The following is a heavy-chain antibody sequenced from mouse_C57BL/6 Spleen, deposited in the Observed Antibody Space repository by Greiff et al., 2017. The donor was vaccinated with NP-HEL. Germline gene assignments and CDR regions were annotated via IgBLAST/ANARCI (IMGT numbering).Heavy chain of an antibody. J-gene: IGHJ4*01. Sequence: QVTLKVCGPELVKPGASVKLSCKASGYTFTSYDINWVKQRPGQGLEWIGWIYPRDGSTKYNEKFKGKATLTVDTSSSTAYMELHSLTSEDSAVYVCARSSITTVVADYAMDYWGQGTSVTVSS. CDR3: ARSSITTVVADYAMDY. CDR2: IYPRDGST. CDR1: GYTFTSYD. V-gene: IGHV1-85*01. D-gene: IGHD1-1*01.